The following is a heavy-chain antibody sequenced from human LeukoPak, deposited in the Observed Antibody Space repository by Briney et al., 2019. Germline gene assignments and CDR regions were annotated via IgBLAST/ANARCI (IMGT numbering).Heavy chain of an antibody. CDR3: ASAYSSSLYYYYGMDV. D-gene: IGHD6-13*01. J-gene: IGHJ6*02. CDR2: IIPILGIA. Sequence: ASVKVSCKASGYTFTSHDINWVRQPTGQGLEWMGRIIPILGIANYAQKFQGRVTITADKSTSTAYMELSSLRSEDTAVYYCASAYSSSLYYYYGMDVCGQGTTVTVSS. CDR1: GYTFTSHD. V-gene: IGHV1-69*04.